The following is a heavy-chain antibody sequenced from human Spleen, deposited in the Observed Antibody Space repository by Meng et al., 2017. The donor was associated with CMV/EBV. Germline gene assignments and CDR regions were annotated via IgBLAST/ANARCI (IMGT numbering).Heavy chain of an antibody. CDR3: ARVSINFRLRAPDAFDV. V-gene: IGHV4-38-2*01. D-gene: IGHD2/OR15-2a*01. J-gene: IGHJ3*01. CDR2: IYDSAST. CDR1: GFTFSNYG. Sequence: GSLRLSCVASGFTFSNYGMSWVRQAPGKGLEWIASIYDSASTYYSPSLKSRVTISIDTSKNQFSLKLTSVTPADTAVYYCARVSINFRLRAPDAFDVWGQGTMVTVSS.